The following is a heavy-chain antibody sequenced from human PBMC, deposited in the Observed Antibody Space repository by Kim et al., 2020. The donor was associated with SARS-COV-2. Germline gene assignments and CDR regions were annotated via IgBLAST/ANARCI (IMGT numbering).Heavy chain of an antibody. CDR3: AGVSPYDSSGYYSRAGYFDY. CDR1: GGSFSGYY. D-gene: IGHD3-22*01. Sequence: SETLSLTCAVYGGSFSGYYWSWIRQPPGKGLEWVGEINHSGSTNYNPSLKSRDTISVDTSKNQFSLKLSSVTAADTAGYYCAGVSPYDSSGYYSRAGYFDYWGQGTLVTVSS. V-gene: IGHV4-34*01. J-gene: IGHJ4*02. CDR2: INHSGST.